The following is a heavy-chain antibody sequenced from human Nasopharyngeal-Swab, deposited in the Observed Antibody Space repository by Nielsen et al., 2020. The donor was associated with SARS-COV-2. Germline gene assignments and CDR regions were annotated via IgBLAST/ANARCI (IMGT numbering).Heavy chain of an antibody. V-gene: IGHV1-69*13. D-gene: IGHD2-15*01. CDR3: ARDIVVVVAEHAFDI. CDR1: GGTFSSYA. J-gene: IGHJ3*02. Sequence: SVKVSCQASGGTFSSYAISWVRQAPGQGLEWMGGIIPIFGTANYAQKFQGRVTITADESTRTAYMELSSLRSEDTAVYYCARDIVVVVAEHAFDIWGQGTMVTVSS. CDR2: IIPIFGTA.